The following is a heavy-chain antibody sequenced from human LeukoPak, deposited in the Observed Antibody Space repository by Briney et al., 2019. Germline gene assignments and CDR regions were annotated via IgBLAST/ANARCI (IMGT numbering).Heavy chain of an antibody. CDR1: GSSISSGGYS. CDR2: IYHSGST. J-gene: IGHJ1*01. D-gene: IGHD3-10*01. V-gene: IGHV4-30-2*01. CDR3: ARDAPGRGGSYQH. Sequence: SETLSLTCTVSGSSISSGGYSWSWIRQPPGKGLEWIGYIYHSGSTYYNPSLKSRVTISVDRSKNQFSLKLSSVTAADTAVYYCARDAPGRGGSYQHWGQGTLVTVSS.